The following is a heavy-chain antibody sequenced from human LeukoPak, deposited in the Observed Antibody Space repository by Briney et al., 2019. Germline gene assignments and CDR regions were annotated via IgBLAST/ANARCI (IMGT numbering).Heavy chain of an antibody. J-gene: IGHJ3*02. CDR1: GYTFTTYN. D-gene: IGHD3-22*01. CDR2: ISGYNGNT. Sequence: ASVKVSCKASGYTFTTYNINWVRQAPGQGLEWMGWISGYNGNTNYAQKLQGRVTMTTDTSTSTAYMELRSMKSDDAAVYYCASLKNYYDSSGYLVTDAFDIWGQGTMVTVSS. V-gene: IGHV1-18*01. CDR3: ASLKNYYDSSGYLVTDAFDI.